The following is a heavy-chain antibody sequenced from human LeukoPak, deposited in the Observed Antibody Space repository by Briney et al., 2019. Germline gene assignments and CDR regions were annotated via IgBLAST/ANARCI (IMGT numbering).Heavy chain of an antibody. CDR1: GFRFSDYY. D-gene: IGHD1-26*01. V-gene: IGHV1-2*06. J-gene: IGHJ4*02. CDR3: ATDGGKHNFDY. Sequence: ASVKVSCKASGFRFSDYYLHWVRLAPGQGLEWMGRIIPDDGRTKYAQRFEGRVSMTRDTSISTAYMELIMQTSDDTAVYYCATDGGKHNFDYWGQGTLVTVSS. CDR2: IIPDDGRT.